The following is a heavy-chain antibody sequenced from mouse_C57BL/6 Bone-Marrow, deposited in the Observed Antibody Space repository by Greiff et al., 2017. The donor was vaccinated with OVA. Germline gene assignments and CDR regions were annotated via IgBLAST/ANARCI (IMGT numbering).Heavy chain of an antibody. CDR3: ARDGLVFDY. CDR1: GYTFTGYW. CDR2: ILPGSGST. Sequence: QVQLQQSGAELMKPGASVKLSCKATGYTFTGYWIEWVKQRPGHGLEWIGEILPGSGSTNYNEKFKGKATLTVDKSSSTAYMELNSLTSEDSAVYYCARDGLVFDYWGQGTTLTVSS. V-gene: IGHV1-9*01. D-gene: IGHD4-1*01. J-gene: IGHJ2*01.